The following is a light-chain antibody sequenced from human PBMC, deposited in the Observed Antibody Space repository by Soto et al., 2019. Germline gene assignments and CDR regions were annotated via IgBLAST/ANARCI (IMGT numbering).Light chain of an antibody. CDR1: SSDVGSYNY. Sequence: QSVLTQPASVSGSPGQSITISCTGTSSDVGSYNYVSWYQQHTGKAPKLMIYEVSNRPSGVSNRFSGSKSGNTASLTISGLQAEDEADYYCSSYTSASTPYVFGTGTKLTVL. V-gene: IGLV2-14*01. CDR2: EVS. CDR3: SSYTSASTPYV. J-gene: IGLJ1*01.